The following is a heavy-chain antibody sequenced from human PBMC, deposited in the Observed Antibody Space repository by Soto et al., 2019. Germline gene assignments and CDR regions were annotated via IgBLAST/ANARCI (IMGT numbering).Heavy chain of an antibody. V-gene: IGHV4-39*01. J-gene: IGHJ6*02. Sequence: ASETLSLTCTVPRRSISSTDHYWGWSRQPPGKGLEWLGSIYYAGSTFHNPSLKRRATISVDTSRNQFSLRLSSVTASDTAVYYCARLVFHCLRGSCDDYNFYGLDVWGQGTTVTVSS. CDR1: RRSISSTDHY. CDR2: IYYAGST. CDR3: ARLVFHCLRGSCDDYNFYGLDV. D-gene: IGHD2-15*01.